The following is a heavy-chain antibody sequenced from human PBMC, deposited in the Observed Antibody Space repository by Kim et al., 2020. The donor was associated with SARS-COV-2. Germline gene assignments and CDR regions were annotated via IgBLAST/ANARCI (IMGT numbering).Heavy chain of an antibody. Sequence: ASVKVSCKASGYTLTSDHINWVRQAPGQGLEWMGIITTNSGSTRYAQKLQGRVTMTTDTSTSTVYMELSSLRSDDTAVYYCARDLWGSWTWADWGQGDLVTASS. CDR1: GYTLTSDH. J-gene: IGHJ4*02. CDR2: ITTNSGST. V-gene: IGHV1-46*01. D-gene: IGHD3-16*01. CDR3: ARDLWGSWTWAD.